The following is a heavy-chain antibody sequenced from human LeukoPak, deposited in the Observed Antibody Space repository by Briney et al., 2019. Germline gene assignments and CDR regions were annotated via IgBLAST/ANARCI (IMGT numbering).Heavy chain of an antibody. J-gene: IGHJ4*02. Sequence: SGGSLRLSCAASGFTFSTYNMNWVRQAPGKGLEWVSAVGGTDGRTYYAAFVKGRFTIYRDNSKNTLYLQMNGLRAEDTAVYYCAKDGSYYFDYWGQGTLVTVSS. CDR1: GFTFSTYN. CDR3: AKDGSYYFDY. CDR2: VGGTDGRT. V-gene: IGHV3-23*01.